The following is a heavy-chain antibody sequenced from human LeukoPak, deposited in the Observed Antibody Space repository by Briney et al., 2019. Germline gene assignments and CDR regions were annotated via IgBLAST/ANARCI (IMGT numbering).Heavy chain of an antibody. CDR1: GFTFSSYW. Sequence: GGSLRLSCAASGFTFSSYWMSWVRQAPGKGLEWVANIKQDGSEKYYVDSVKGRFTVSRDNSKNSLYLQMSSLTAADTAVYYCAKDRSIGTYYTFDHWGQGTLVTVSS. CDR3: AKDRSIGTYYTFDH. CDR2: IKQDGSEK. V-gene: IGHV3-7*03. D-gene: IGHD1-26*01. J-gene: IGHJ4*02.